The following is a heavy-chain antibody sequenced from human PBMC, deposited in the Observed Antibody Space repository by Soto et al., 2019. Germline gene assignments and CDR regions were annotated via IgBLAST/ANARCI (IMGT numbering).Heavy chain of an antibody. CDR3: AREGSIAARVFDY. V-gene: IGHV1-69*06. CDR1: RGTFISYA. CDR2: IIPIFGTA. J-gene: IGHJ4*02. Sequence: SGKVSFKASRGTFISYAISWVRQAPGQGLEWMGGIIPIFGTANYAQKFQGRVTITADKSTSTAYMELSSLRSEDTAVYYCAREGSIAARVFDYWGQGTQVTVSS. D-gene: IGHD6-6*01.